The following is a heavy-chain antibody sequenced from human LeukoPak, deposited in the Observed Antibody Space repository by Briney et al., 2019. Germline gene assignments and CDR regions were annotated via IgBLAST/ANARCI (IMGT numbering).Heavy chain of an antibody. J-gene: IGHJ4*02. V-gene: IGHV3-23*01. CDR1: GFTFNNYP. CDR3: TKTISDSRGNYYDN. D-gene: IGHD3-22*01. CDR2: ISGSCVDI. Sequence: PGGSLRLSCAASGFTFNNYPMSWVRQAPGKGPEWISVISGSCVDIAYAEYVKGRFAIFRDNSRNTLYLQMNSQRAEDTAVYYCTKTISDSRGNYYDNWGQGTLVTVSS.